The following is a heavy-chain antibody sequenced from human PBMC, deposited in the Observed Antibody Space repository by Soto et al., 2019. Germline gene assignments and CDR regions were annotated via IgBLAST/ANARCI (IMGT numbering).Heavy chain of an antibody. Sequence: GGSLRLSCAASGFTFSSYSMNWVRQAPGKGLEWVSYISSSSSTIYYADSVKGRFTISRDNAKNSLYLQMNSLRDEDTAVYYSERVRHGYNFWSGYYPPYYYYNYGMDVWGQGTTVTVSS. CDR2: ISSSSSTI. V-gene: IGHV3-48*02. D-gene: IGHD3-3*01. J-gene: IGHJ6*02. CDR1: GFTFSSYS. CDR3: ERVRHGYNFWSGYYPPYYYYNYGMDV.